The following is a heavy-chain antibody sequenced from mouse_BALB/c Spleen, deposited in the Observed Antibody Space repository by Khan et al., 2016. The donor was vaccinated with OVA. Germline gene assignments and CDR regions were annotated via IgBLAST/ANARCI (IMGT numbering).Heavy chain of an antibody. CDR1: GYTFTNYG. CDR3: ARSNSYWYFDV. D-gene: IGHD4-1*02. V-gene: IGHV9-3-1*01. J-gene: IGHJ1*01. Sequence: QIRLVQSGPELKKPGETVKISCKASGYTFTNYGMNWVKQAPGKGLKWMGWINTYTGQPTYADDFKGRFAFSLETSASTAYLQINNLKNEDTATYFCARSNSYWYFDVWGAGTTVTVSS. CDR2: INTYTGQP.